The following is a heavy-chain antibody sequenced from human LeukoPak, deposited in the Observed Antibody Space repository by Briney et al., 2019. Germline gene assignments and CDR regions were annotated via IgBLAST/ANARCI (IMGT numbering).Heavy chain of an antibody. CDR2: ISSSGSTI. Sequence: GGSLRPSCAASGFTFSSYDMNWVRQAPGKGLEWVSYISSSGSTIYYADSVKGRFTISRDNAKNSLYLQMNSLRAEDTAVYYCARDPTNDSSGYGAQYYFDYWVQGTLVTVSS. V-gene: IGHV3-48*03. CDR1: GFTFSSYD. CDR3: ARDPTNDSSGYGAQYYFDY. J-gene: IGHJ4*02. D-gene: IGHD3-22*01.